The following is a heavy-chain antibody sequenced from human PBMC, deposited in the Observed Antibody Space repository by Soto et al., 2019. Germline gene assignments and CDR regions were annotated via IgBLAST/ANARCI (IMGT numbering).Heavy chain of an antibody. V-gene: IGHV2-26*01. CDR2: IFSNDEK. D-gene: IGHD6-13*01. Sequence: QVTLKESGPVLVKPTETLTLTCTVSGFSVSNGRMGVSWIRQPPGKALEWLAHIFSNDEKSYSTSLKSRLTVSKDASKSQVVLTMTNMDPVDTGTYYCARIFSAASAGTAFVYDYGMDVWDQGTTVTVSS. CDR1: GFSVSNGRMG. CDR3: ARIFSAASAGTAFVYDYGMDV. J-gene: IGHJ6*02.